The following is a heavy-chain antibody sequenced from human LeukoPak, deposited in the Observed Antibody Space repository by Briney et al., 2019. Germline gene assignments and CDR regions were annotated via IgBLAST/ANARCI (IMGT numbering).Heavy chain of an antibody. D-gene: IGHD5-12*01. CDR1: GFTFSSYS. Sequence: GGSLRLSCAASGFTFSSYSMNWVRQAPGKGLEWVSYISSSSSTIYYADSVKGRFTISRDNAKNSLYLQMNSLRDEDTAVYYRARDVRVVATSYFDYWGQGTLVTVSS. CDR2: ISSSSSTI. J-gene: IGHJ4*02. V-gene: IGHV3-48*02. CDR3: ARDVRVVATSYFDY.